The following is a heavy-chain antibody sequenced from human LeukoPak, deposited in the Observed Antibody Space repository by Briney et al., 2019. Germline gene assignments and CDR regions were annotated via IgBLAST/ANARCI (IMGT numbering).Heavy chain of an antibody. CDR1: GFTFSSYE. J-gene: IGHJ4*02. CDR2: ISSSGSTI. Sequence: GGSLRLSCAASGFTFSSYEMNWVRQAPGKGLEWVSYISSSGSTIYYADSVKGRFTISRDNAKNSLYLQMNSLRAEDTAVYYYAGGGYYYDSSGYYSSIFDYWGQGTLVTVSS. D-gene: IGHD3-22*01. V-gene: IGHV3-48*03. CDR3: AGGGYYYDSSGYYSSIFDY.